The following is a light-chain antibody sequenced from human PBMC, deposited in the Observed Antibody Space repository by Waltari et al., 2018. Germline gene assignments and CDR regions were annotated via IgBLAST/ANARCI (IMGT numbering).Light chain of an antibody. CDR1: NIASKS. J-gene: IGLJ2*01. V-gene: IGLV3-21*04. CDR3: QVWDSSSDHVV. Sequence: SYVLTPPPSVSVAPGKTARLTCGGHNIASKSVHWYQQKPGQAPVRVIYYDSDRPSGIPERFSGSNSGNTATLTISRVEAGDEADYYCQVWDSSSDHVVFGGGTKLTVL. CDR2: YDS.